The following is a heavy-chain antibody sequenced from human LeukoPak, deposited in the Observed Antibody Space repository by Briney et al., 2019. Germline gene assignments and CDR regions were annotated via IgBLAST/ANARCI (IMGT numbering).Heavy chain of an antibody. Sequence: SETLSLTCTVSGGSISSYSWSWIRQPPGKGLELVGYGYHTGSTNHNPSPKNRVTISLDTSKNQFSLKLSSVTAADTAVYYCARRSPEGVVTIWGQGTLVTVSS. J-gene: IGHJ4*02. CDR1: GGSISSYS. V-gene: IGHV4-59*08. CDR2: GYHTGST. D-gene: IGHD3-16*02. CDR3: ARRSPEGVVTI.